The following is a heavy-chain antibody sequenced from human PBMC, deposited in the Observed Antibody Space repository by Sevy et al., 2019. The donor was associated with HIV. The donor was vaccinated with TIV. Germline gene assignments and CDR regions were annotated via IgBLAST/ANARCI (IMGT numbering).Heavy chain of an antibody. CDR1: GFTFSSYA. D-gene: IGHD6-13*01. V-gene: IGHV3-23*01. CDR3: AKDKLEYSSSWYHDY. CDR2: ISGSGGST. J-gene: IGHJ4*02. Sequence: GGSLRLSCAASGFTFSSYAMSWVRQAPGKGLEWVSAISGSGGSTYYADSVKGRFTISRDNSKNTLYLQMNSLRAEDTAVYYCAKDKLEYSSSWYHDYWGQGTLVTVSS.